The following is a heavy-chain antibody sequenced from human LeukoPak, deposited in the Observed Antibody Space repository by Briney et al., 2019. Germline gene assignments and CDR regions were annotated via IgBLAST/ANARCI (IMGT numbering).Heavy chain of an antibody. CDR3: ARDQYYDSSGYYSY. CDR1: GFIFSNYE. D-gene: IGHD3-22*01. CDR2: INSGGTPI. J-gene: IGHJ4*02. Sequence: GGSLRLSCAASGFIFSNYEMNWVRQAPGKGLEWISYINSGGTPIYYADSVKGRFTISRDNAKNSLYLQMNSLRAEDTAVYYCARDQYYDSSGYYSYWGQGTLVTVSS. V-gene: IGHV3-48*03.